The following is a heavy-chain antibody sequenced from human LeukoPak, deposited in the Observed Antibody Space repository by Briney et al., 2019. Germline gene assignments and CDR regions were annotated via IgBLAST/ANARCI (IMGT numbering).Heavy chain of an antibody. CDR3: ARDDPYYYYGMDV. CDR2: ISSSSSTI. CDR1: GFTFSSYS. Sequence: GGSLRLSCAASGFTFSSYSMNWVRQAPGKGLGWVSYISSSSSTIYYADSVKGRFTISRDNAKNSLYLQMNSLRAEDTAVYYCARDDPYYYYGMDVWGQGTTVTVSS. V-gene: IGHV3-48*01. J-gene: IGHJ6*02.